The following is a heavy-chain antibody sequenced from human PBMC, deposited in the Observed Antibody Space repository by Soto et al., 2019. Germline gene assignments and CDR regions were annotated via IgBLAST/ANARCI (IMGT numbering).Heavy chain of an antibody. CDR2: INHSGAT. CDR1: GGSFSGYY. V-gene: IGHV4-34*01. CDR3: ARAVGGYDVWSASYNYYYYMDV. J-gene: IGHJ6*03. Sequence: QVQLQQWGAGLLKPSETLSLTCAVYGGSFSGYYWSWVRQPPGRGLEWIGEINHSGATNYNPSLKRGATMSVDTSKNQFSLKLGSVTAADTAVYFCARAVGGYDVWSASYNYYYYMDVWGKGTTVTVSS. D-gene: IGHD3-3*01.